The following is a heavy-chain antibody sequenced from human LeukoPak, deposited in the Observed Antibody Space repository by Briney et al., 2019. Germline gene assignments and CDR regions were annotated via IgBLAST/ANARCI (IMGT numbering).Heavy chain of an antibody. CDR3: ARGGNRFGGFYFDY. D-gene: IGHD3-10*01. CDR2: IHHSGSS. J-gene: IGHJ4*02. Sequence: SQALSLTCTVSADSLSSGGHYWAWIRQLPGKGLESIGFIHHSGSSRHNPSLKDRVAISVDASRKQFALRLSSVTAADTAIDYCARGGNRFGGFYFDYWGQGIQVIVSS. CDR1: ADSLSSGGHY. V-gene: IGHV4-31*03.